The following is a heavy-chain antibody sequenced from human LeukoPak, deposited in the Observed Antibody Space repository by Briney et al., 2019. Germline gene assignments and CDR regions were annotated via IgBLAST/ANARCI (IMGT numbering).Heavy chain of an antibody. CDR3: AKVSTYGDDYHDAFDI. CDR1: GFTFRNYA. Sequence: PGGSLRLSCAASGFTFRNYAMSWVRQPPGKGLEWVSAISGSGGSRYYADSVKGRFTISRDNSKNTLYLQMNSLRAEDTAVYFCAKVSTYGDDYHDAFDIWGQGTMVTVSS. V-gene: IGHV3-23*01. CDR2: ISGSGGSR. D-gene: IGHD4-17*01. J-gene: IGHJ3*02.